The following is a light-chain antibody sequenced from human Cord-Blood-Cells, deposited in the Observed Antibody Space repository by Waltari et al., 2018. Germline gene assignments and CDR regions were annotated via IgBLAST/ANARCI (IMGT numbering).Light chain of an antibody. CDR3: QQHYSTPLT. V-gene: IGKV4-1*01. J-gene: IGKJ4*01. CDR2: WAS. Sequence: IMMTQSPYSLAVSLGERATIHCKSSRSVLSSSNNKNYLPWYQHKPGQTPKLLIYWASTRESGVPDRFSGSGSGTDFTLTLSSLQPEDVAVYYCQQHYSTPLTFGGGTKVEIK. CDR1: RSVLSSSNNKNY.